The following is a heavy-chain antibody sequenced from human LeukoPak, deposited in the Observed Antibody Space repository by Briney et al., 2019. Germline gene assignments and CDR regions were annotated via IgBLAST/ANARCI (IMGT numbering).Heavy chain of an antibody. V-gene: IGHV3-23*01. CDR1: GFTFSSYA. J-gene: IGHJ4*02. CDR3: AKHPLTYDYDSSGYYLYYFDY. CDR2: ISGSGGST. D-gene: IGHD3-22*01. Sequence: TGGSLRLSCADSGFTFSSYAMRWGRQAPGKGLEWVSAISGSGGSTYYADSVKGRFTISRDNSKNTLYLQMNSLRAEDTAVYYCAKHPLTYDYDSSGYYLYYFDYWGQGTLVTVSS.